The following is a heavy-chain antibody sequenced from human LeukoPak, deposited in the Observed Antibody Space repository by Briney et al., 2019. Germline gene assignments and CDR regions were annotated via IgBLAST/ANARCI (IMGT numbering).Heavy chain of an antibody. CDR1: GFTFDDYA. CDR2: ISGDGGST. D-gene: IGHD3-16*01. J-gene: IGHJ6*02. CDR3: AKDRYFIMITFGGVMPDV. Sequence: HPGGSLRLSCAASGFTFDDYAMHWVRQAPGKGLEWVSLISGDGGSTCYADSVKGRFTISRDNSKNSLYLQMNSLRTEDTALYYCAKDRYFIMITFGGVMPDVWGQGTTVTVSS. V-gene: IGHV3-43*02.